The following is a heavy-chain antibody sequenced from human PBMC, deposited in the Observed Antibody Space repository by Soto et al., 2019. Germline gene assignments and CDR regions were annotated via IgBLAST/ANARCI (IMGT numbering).Heavy chain of an antibody. D-gene: IGHD4-17*01. V-gene: IGHV4-39*01. CDR3: VSQRTTVPTHAYFDY. J-gene: IGHJ4*02. Sequence: SETLSLTCTVSGGSVTNSSYYWGWIRQSPGKGLEWIGSVYYRGRSYSKSSVKSRVTISVDTSKNRFSLSLNSVTASDKAVYFCVSQRTTVPTHAYFDYWGPGALVPVSS. CDR2: VYYRGRS. CDR1: GGSVTNSSYY.